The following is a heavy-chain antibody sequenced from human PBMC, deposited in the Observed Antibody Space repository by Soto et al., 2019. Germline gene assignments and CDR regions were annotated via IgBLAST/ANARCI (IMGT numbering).Heavy chain of an antibody. CDR3: ARQEQQLDWFDP. J-gene: IGHJ5*02. CDR1: GGSISSYY. D-gene: IGHD6-13*01. CDR2: IYYSGST. V-gene: IGHV4-59*08. Sequence: QVQLQESGPGLVKPSETLSLTCTVSGGSISSYYWSWIRQPPGKGLEWIGYIYYSGSTNYNPSPKSRVTISVDTSRNQFSLKLSSVTAADTAVYYCARQEQQLDWFDPWGQGTLVTVSS.